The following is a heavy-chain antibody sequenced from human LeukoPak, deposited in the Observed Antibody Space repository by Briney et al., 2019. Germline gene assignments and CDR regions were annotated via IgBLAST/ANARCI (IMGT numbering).Heavy chain of an antibody. J-gene: IGHJ6*02. V-gene: IGHV3-48*01. CDR3: AKAFITPYYYYGMDV. CDR2: ISSSSSTI. Sequence: PGGSLRLSCAASGFTFSSYSMNWVRQAPGKGLEWVSYISSSSSTIYYADSVKGRFTISRDNAKNSLYLQMNSLRAEDTAVYYCAKAFITPYYYYGMDVWGQGTTVTVSS. CDR1: GFTFSSYS. D-gene: IGHD3-16*02.